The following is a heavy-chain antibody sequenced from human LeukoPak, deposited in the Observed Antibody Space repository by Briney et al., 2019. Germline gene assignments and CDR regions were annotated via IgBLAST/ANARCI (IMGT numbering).Heavy chain of an antibody. J-gene: IGHJ3*02. CDR2: ISGSGGST. V-gene: IGHV3-23*01. CDR1: GFTFSNYA. CDR3: AKESPEYSSSWETPDAFDI. D-gene: IGHD6-13*01. Sequence: PGGSLRLSCAASGFTFSNYAMSWVRQAPGKGLEWVSAISGSGGSTYYADSVKGRFTISRDNSKNTLYLQMNSLRAEDTAVYYCAKESPEYSSSWETPDAFDIWGQGTMVTVSS.